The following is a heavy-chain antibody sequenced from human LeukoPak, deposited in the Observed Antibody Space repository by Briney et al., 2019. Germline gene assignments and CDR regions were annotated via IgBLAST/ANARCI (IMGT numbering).Heavy chain of an antibody. V-gene: IGHV4-30-2*01. CDR3: AEKGRELGPHDAFDI. D-gene: IGHD1-26*01. CDR1: GGSISSGGYY. J-gene: IGHJ3*02. Sequence: SETLSLTCTVSGGSISSGGYYWSWIRQPPGKGLEWIGYIYHSGTTYSNPSLKSRVTISVDRSRNQFSLKLSSVTAADTAVYYCAEKGRELGPHDAFDIWGQGTMVTVSS. CDR2: IYHSGTT.